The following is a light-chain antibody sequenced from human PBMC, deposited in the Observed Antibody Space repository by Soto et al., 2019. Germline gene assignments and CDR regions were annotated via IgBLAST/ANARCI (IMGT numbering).Light chain of an antibody. CDR1: QSISSW. CDR3: QQSFT. CDR2: KAS. Sequence: DIQMTQSPSTLSASVGDRVTITCRASQSISSWLAWYQQKPGKAPKLLIYKASSLESGVPSRFSGSGSGTEFTLTLSSLQPDDFAPYYCQQSFTFGPGTKVDIQ. J-gene: IGKJ3*01. V-gene: IGKV1-5*03.